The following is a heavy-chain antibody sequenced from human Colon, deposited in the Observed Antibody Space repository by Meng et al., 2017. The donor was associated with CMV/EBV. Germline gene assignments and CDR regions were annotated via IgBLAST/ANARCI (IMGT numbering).Heavy chain of an antibody. D-gene: IGHD3-22*01. V-gene: IGHV4-34*01. CDR2: INHSGST. CDR3: ASPYYYDSSGYNN. CDR1: GGSFSGYY. J-gene: IGHJ4*02. Sequence: GQLQQRGAVLLKPSETLSLTCAVYGGSFSGYYWSWIRQPPGKGLEWIGEINHSGSTNYNPSLKSRVTISVDTSKNQFSLKLSSVTAADTAVYYCASPYYYDSSGYNNWGQGTLVTVSS.